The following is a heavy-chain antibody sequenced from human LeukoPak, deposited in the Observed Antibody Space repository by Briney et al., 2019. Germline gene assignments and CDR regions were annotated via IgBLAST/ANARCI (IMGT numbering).Heavy chain of an antibody. J-gene: IGHJ3*02. Sequence: PGGSLRLSCAASGFTFSSYAMSWVRQAPGKGLEWVSYISSSGSTIYYADSVKGRFTISRDNAKNSLYLQMNSLRAEDTAVYYCARDRGYFGNHDAFDIWGQGTMVTVSS. V-gene: IGHV3-48*04. CDR1: GFTFSSYA. CDR2: ISSSGSTI. D-gene: IGHD3-10*01. CDR3: ARDRGYFGNHDAFDI.